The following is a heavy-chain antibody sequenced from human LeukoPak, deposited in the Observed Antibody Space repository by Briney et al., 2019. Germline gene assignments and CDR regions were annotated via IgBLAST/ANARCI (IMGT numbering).Heavy chain of an antibody. V-gene: IGHV3-30*02. CDR1: GFTFSSYG. D-gene: IGHD4-17*01. Sequence: GGSVRLSCAASGFTFSSYGMHWVRQAPGKGLEWVAFIRYDGSNKYYADSVKGRFTISRDNSKNTLYLQMNSLRAEDTAVYYCAKDFGTVTTYYFDYWGQGTLVTVSS. J-gene: IGHJ4*02. CDR3: AKDFGTVTTYYFDY. CDR2: IRYDGSNK.